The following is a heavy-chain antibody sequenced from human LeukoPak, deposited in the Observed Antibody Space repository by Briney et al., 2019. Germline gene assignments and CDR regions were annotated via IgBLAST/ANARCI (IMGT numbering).Heavy chain of an antibody. J-gene: IGHJ4*02. Sequence: GGSLRLSCAASGFTFSSYGMHWVRQAPGKGLEWVAFIRYDGSNKYYADSVKGRFTISRDNSKNTLYLQMNSLRAEDTAVYYCARSIAVADHFDYWGQGTLVTVSS. D-gene: IGHD6-19*01. CDR2: IRYDGSNK. CDR3: ARSIAVADHFDY. V-gene: IGHV3-30*02. CDR1: GFTFSSYG.